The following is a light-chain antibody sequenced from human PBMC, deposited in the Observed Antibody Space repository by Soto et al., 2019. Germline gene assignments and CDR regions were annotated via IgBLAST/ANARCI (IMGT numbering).Light chain of an antibody. CDR1: QNISNY. Sequence: DIQMTQSPSSLSASIGDRFTITCRATQNISNYLAWYQQKPGKVPKLLIYAASTLQSGVPSRFSGSGSGTDFTLTISSLQPEDVATYYCQNYNSAPLTFGAGTKVDIK. CDR2: AAS. CDR3: QNYNSAPLT. J-gene: IGKJ3*01. V-gene: IGKV1-27*01.